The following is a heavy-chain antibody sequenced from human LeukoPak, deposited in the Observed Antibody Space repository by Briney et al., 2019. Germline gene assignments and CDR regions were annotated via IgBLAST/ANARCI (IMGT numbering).Heavy chain of an antibody. CDR1: GGTFSSYA. V-gene: IGHV1-69*13. J-gene: IGHJ4*02. D-gene: IGHD3-22*01. CDR2: IIPIFGTA. Sequence: SVKVSCKASGGTFSSYAISWVRQAPGQGLEWMGGIIPIFGTANYAQKFQGRVTITADESTSTAYMELSSLRSEDTAVYYCATVDSSGYYYFDYWGQGTLVTVSS. CDR3: ATVDSSGYYYFDY.